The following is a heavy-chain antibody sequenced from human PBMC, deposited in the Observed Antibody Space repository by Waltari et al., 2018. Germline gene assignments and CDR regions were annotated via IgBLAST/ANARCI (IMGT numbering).Heavy chain of an antibody. CDR2: MTASGLM. CDR1: GFPFRTYT. D-gene: IGHD3-3*01. CDR3: SKDEGARLAPTFGMDA. J-gene: IGHJ6*02. Sequence: EMQLLESGGALVQPGGSLRLSCAASGFPFRTYTMNRVRQAPGQWLEGVAVMTASGLMDYGDSVKGRFIISRDNSKNTLYLEMYRLRVEDTARYYCSKDEGARLAPTFGMDAWGQGTTVIVSS. V-gene: IGHV3-23*01.